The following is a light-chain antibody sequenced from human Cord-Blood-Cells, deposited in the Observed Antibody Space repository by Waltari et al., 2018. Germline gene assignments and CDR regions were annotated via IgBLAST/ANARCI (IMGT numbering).Light chain of an antibody. CDR1: QGISSY. CDR3: QQYYSYPQT. J-gene: IGKJ1*01. V-gene: IGKV1-8*01. CDR2: AAS. Sequence: AIRMTQSPSSFSASTGDRVTITCRASQGISSYLAWYQQKPGKAPNLLIYAASTLQSGVPSRFSGSGSGTDFTLTINCLQSEDFATYYCQQYYSYPQTFGQGTKVEIK.